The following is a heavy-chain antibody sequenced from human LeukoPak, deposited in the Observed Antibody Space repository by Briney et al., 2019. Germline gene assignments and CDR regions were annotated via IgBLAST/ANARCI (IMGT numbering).Heavy chain of an antibody. CDR1: GFTFSSSA. D-gene: IGHD2-15*01. CDR2: ISNNGGYT. CDR3: AKQLGYCSDGSCYFPY. J-gene: IGHJ4*02. V-gene: IGHV3-23*01. Sequence: PGGSLRLSCAASGFTFSSSAMSWVRQAPGKGLEWVSAISNNGGYTYYEDSVEGRFTISRDNSKSTLCLQMNSLRAEDTAVYYCAKQLGYCSDGSCYFPYWGQGTLVTASS.